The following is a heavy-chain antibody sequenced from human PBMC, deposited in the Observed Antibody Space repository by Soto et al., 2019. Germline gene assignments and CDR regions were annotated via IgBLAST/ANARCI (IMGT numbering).Heavy chain of an antibody. J-gene: IGHJ3*02. CDR2: ISWNSGSL. Sequence: EVQLVESGGGLVQPCRSLRLSCAASGFTFDDYAMHWVRQAPGKGLEWVSGISWNSGSLDYTDSMQGRFTISRDNAKNSLYLQMNGLRPEDTALYYCATSHYDTTGNFDAFEIWGQGTMVTVSS. CDR3: ATSHYDTTGNFDAFEI. V-gene: IGHV3-9*01. CDR1: GFTFDDYA. D-gene: IGHD3-22*01.